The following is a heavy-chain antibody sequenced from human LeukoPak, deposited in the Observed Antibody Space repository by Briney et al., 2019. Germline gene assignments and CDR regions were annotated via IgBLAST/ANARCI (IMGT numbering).Heavy chain of an antibody. Sequence: ASVNVSCKASGYTFTDYYLHWVRQAPGQGLEWMGWISAYNGNTNYAQKLQGRVTMTTDTSTSTAYMELRSLRSDDTAVYYCARADPRSLSGLLLRYWGQGTLVTVSS. CDR3: ARADPRSLSGLLLRY. D-gene: IGHD3-22*01. J-gene: IGHJ4*02. V-gene: IGHV1-18*04. CDR2: ISAYNGNT. CDR1: GYTFTDYY.